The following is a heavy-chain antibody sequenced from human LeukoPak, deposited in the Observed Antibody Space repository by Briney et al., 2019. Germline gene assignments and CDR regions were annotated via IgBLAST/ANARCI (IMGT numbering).Heavy chain of an antibody. CDR2: IYYSGST. Sequence: TSETLALTCTVSGGSISSYHWSWIRQPPGKGLEWIGYIYYSGSTNHNPSLKSRVTISVDTSKNQFSLKLSSVTAADTAVYYCARAYYYGSGSYAFDIRGQGTMVTVSS. CDR1: GGSISSYH. CDR3: ARAYYYGSGSYAFDI. V-gene: IGHV4-59*01. D-gene: IGHD3-10*01. J-gene: IGHJ3*02.